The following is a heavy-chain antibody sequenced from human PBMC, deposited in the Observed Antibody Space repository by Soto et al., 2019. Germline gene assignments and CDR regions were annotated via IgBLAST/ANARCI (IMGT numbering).Heavy chain of an antibody. D-gene: IGHD2-15*01. J-gene: IGHJ6*02. CDR2: VSYDGENE. CDR1: RFTFLNYA. CDR3: ARVGVYCSGGSCYAPLDYYYGMDV. V-gene: IGHV3-30*03. Sequence: GGSLRLSCVPTRFTFLNYAMNWVPQAPGKGLEWVAIVSYDGENEYYADYVRGKFFIYRDNYRNTLYLQTSSLRHEDTAVFYCARVGVYCSGGSCYAPLDYYYGMDVWGQGT.